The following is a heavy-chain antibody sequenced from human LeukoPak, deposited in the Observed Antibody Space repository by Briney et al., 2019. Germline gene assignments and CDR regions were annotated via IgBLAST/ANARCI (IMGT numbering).Heavy chain of an antibody. CDR3: ARGRDSSGYYGDFDY. V-gene: IGHV4-59*12. CDR1: GGSISSYY. Sequence: SETLSLTCTVSGGSISSYYWSWIRQPPGKGLEWIGYIYYSGSTNYNPSLKSRVTISVDTSKNQFSLKLSSVTAADTAVYYCARGRDSSGYYGDFDYWGQGTLVTVSS. D-gene: IGHD3-22*01. CDR2: IYYSGST. J-gene: IGHJ4*02.